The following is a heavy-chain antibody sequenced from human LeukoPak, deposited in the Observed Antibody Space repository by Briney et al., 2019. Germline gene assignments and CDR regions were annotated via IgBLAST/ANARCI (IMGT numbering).Heavy chain of an antibody. D-gene: IGHD5-18*01. Sequence: SETLSLTCTVSGGSISSSSYYWGWIRQPPGKGLEWIGSIYYSGSTYYNPSLKSRVTISVDTSKNQFSLKLSSVTAADTAVYYCARGYSYGPFDYWGQGTLVTVSS. J-gene: IGHJ4*02. CDR3: ARGYSYGPFDY. V-gene: IGHV4-39*07. CDR2: IYYSGST. CDR1: GGSISSSSYY.